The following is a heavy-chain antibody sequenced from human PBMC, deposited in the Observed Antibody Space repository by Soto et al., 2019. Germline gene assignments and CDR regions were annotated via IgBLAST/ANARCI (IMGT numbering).Heavy chain of an antibody. Sequence: QVQLVESGGGVVQPGRSLRLSCAASGFTFSSYGMHWVRQAPGKGLEWVAVISYDGSNKYYADSVKGRFTISRDNSKNTLYLQMNSLRAEDTAVYYCAKDRDDCVLRGAFDIWGQGTMVTVSS. CDR1: GFTFSSYG. J-gene: IGHJ3*02. D-gene: IGHD3-16*01. V-gene: IGHV3-30*18. CDR2: ISYDGSNK. CDR3: AKDRDDCVLRGAFDI.